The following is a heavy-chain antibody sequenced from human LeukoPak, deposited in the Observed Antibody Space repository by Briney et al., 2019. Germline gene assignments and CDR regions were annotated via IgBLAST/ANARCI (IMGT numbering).Heavy chain of an antibody. J-gene: IGHJ6*03. CDR3: AKDASQGPDYYYYYMDV. Sequence: GGSLRLSCAASGFTFSSYWMSWVRQAPGKGLEWVSAISGSGGSTYYADSVKGRFTISRDNSKNTLYLQMNSLRAEDTAVYYCAKDASQGPDYYYYYMDVWGKGTTVTVSS. CDR1: GFTFSSYW. V-gene: IGHV3-23*01. CDR2: ISGSGGST.